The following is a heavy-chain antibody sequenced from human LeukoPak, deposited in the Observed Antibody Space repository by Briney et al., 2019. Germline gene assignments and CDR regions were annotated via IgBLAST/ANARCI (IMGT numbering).Heavy chain of an antibody. CDR2: IKEDGSEK. CDR3: ARGQPVDY. CDR1: RFTFSDYY. J-gene: IGHJ4*02. V-gene: IGHV3-7*01. D-gene: IGHD1-1*01. Sequence: GGSLRLSCAASRFTFSDYYMTWVRQAPGRGLEWVANIKEDGSEKNYVDSVKGRFTISRDNAKNSVYLLLNSLRAEDTAVYYCARGQPVDYWGQGTLVTVSS.